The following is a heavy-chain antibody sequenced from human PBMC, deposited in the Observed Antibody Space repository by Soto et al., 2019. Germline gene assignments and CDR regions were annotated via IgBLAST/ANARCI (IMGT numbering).Heavy chain of an antibody. CDR2: IHHTGST. D-gene: IGHD5-12*01. J-gene: IGHJ4*02. Sequence: PSETLSLTCTVAGGSITRRNHYWGWVRQPPGKGLEWVASIHHTGSTYYNPSLRARIRMSIDTSKNRFSLSLTSVTATDTATYFCSTYSYDDHNSGYHDFWGLGTLVTVSS. CDR1: GGSITRRNHY. V-gene: IGHV4-39*01. CDR3: STYSYDDHNSGYHDF.